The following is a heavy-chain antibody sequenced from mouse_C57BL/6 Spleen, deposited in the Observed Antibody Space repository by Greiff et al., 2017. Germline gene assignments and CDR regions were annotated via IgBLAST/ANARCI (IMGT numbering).Heavy chain of an antibody. D-gene: IGHD1-1*01. J-gene: IGHJ4*01. CDR3: AREGVYYYGSSRYAMDY. CDR2: IDPSDSYT. CDR1: GYTFTSYW. Sequence: VQLQQPGAELVKPGASVKLSCKASGYTFTSYWMQWVKQRPGQGLEWIGEIDPSDSYTNYNQKFKGKATLTVDTSSSTAYMQLSSLTSEDSAVYYCAREGVYYYGSSRYAMDYWGQGTSVTVSS. V-gene: IGHV1-50*01.